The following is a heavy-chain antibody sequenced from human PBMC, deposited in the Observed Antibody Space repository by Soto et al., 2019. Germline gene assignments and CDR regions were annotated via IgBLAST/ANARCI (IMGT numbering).Heavy chain of an antibody. CDR2: ISSTTNYI. Sequence: GGSLRLSCAASGFTFTRYSMNWVRQAPGKELEWVSSISSTTNYIYYGDSMKGRFTISRDNAKNSLYLEMNSLRAEDTAVYYCARESEDLTSNFDYWGQGTLVTVSS. CDR1: GFTFTRYS. V-gene: IGHV3-21*06. J-gene: IGHJ4*02. CDR3: ARESEDLTSNFDY.